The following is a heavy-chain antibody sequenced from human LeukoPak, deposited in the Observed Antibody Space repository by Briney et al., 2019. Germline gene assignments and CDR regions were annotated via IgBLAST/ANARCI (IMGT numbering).Heavy chain of an antibody. J-gene: IGHJ4*02. CDR3: AKGGPSSGWYHFDY. V-gene: IGHV3-23*01. CDR2: ISSSGGST. D-gene: IGHD6-19*01. Sequence: GGSLRLSCATSGFTFSSYAMSWVRQAPGKGLEWVSAISSSGGSTYYADSVKGRSTISRDNSKNTLYLQMNSLRGEDTAVYYCAKGGPSSGWYHFDYWGQGTLVTVSS. CDR1: GFTFSSYA.